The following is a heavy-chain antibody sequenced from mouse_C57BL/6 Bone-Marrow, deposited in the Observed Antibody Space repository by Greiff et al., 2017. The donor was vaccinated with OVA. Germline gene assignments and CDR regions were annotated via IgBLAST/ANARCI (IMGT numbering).Heavy chain of an antibody. CDR1: GFTFRSYG. Sequence: EVQGVESGGDLVKPGGSLKLSCAASGFTFRSYGMSWVRQTPDTRLEWVATISSGGSYTYSPDSVKGRFTISRDTAKNTLYLQMSSLKSEDTAMYYCARHDGYYVWFAYWGQGTLVTVSA. D-gene: IGHD2-3*01. CDR3: ARHDGYYVWFAY. V-gene: IGHV5-6*01. CDR2: ISSGGSYT. J-gene: IGHJ3*01.